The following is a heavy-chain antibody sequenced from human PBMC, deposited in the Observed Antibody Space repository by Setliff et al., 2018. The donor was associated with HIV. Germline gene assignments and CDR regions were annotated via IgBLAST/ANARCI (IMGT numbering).Heavy chain of an antibody. V-gene: IGHV4-39*01. CDR3: ARPLYTFGTPPVFDI. CDR2: LRPSGNT. D-gene: IGHD3-16*01. Sequence: LSLTCTVSGGSISSYYWSWIRQPPGKGLEWIGSLRPSGNTLYNPSLKSRVTISVDVSQNQFSLKVTSVTAADTAIYYCARPLYTFGTPPVFDIWGRGTVVTVSS. CDR1: GGSISSYY. J-gene: IGHJ3*02.